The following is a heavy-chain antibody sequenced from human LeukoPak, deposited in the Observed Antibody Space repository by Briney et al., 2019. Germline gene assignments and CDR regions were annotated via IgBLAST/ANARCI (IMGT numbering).Heavy chain of an antibody. V-gene: IGHV3-48*03. Sequence: GGSLRLSCAASGFTFSSYEMNWVRQAPGKGLEWVSYISSSGSTTYYADSVKGRFTISRDNSKNTLYLQMNSLRAEDTAVYYCAKRRIAYCGGDCFHRNYYFDYWGQGTLVTVSS. CDR2: ISSSGSTT. J-gene: IGHJ4*02. D-gene: IGHD2-21*02. CDR3: AKRRIAYCGGDCFHRNYYFDY. CDR1: GFTFSSYE.